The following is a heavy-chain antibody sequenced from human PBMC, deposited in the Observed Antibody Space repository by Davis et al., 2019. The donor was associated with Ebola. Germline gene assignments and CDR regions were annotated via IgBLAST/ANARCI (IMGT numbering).Heavy chain of an antibody. CDR1: GFTFSSYA. Sequence: PGGSLRLSCAASGFTFSSYAMHWVRQAPGKGLGWVAVISYDGTNKYNADSVKGRFTISRDNSKNTLYLQMNSLRVEDTAVYYCAREPRLGAFDIWGQGTMVTVSS. CDR3: AREPRLGAFDI. D-gene: IGHD5-12*01. CDR2: ISYDGTNK. V-gene: IGHV3-30-3*01. J-gene: IGHJ3*02.